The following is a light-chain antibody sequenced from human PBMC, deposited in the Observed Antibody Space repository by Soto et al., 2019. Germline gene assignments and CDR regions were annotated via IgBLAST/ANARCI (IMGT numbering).Light chain of an antibody. Sequence: DIQVTQSPSSVSASVGDRVTITCRASQSISSYLNWYQQKPGKAPKLLIYAASSLQSGVPSRFSGSGSGTDFTLTISSLQPEDFATYYCQQSYTSPGTFGQGTKVDIK. J-gene: IGKJ1*01. V-gene: IGKV1-39*01. CDR2: AAS. CDR1: QSISSY. CDR3: QQSYTSPGT.